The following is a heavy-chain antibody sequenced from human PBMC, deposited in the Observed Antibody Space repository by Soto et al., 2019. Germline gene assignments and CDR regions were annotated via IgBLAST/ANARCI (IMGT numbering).Heavy chain of an antibody. CDR2: INPGNGYT. J-gene: IGHJ4*02. CDR1: GYTFTTYA. V-gene: IGHV1-3*01. Sequence: ASVKVSCKASGYTFTTYALHWVRQAPGQRLECMGWINPGNGYTNYSQKFQDRVTITRDTSATTAYMELSSLRSEDTAVYYCARVPLTSSWYWGQGXPVTVSS. D-gene: IGHD6-13*01. CDR3: ARVPLTSSWY.